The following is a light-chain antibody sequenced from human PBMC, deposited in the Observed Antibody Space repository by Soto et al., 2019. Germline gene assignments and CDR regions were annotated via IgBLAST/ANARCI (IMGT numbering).Light chain of an antibody. Sequence: DIQMTQSPSSLSASVGDRVTITCQASQDIRNYLNWYQQKPGKAPKLLIYDVSNLKIGVPSRFSGSGSGADFTFTISSLQPEDIATYYCQQYDNLPRTFGQGTKLVIK. V-gene: IGKV1-33*01. CDR1: QDIRNY. CDR2: DVS. CDR3: QQYDNLPRT. J-gene: IGKJ2*02.